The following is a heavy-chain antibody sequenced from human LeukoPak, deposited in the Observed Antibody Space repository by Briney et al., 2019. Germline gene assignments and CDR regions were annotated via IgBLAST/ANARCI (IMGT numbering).Heavy chain of an antibody. CDR2: IYYSGTT. CDR1: VGSISSSSYH. CDR3: ARERRRYTYYYDSSRHRGTEGFDP. V-gene: IGHV4-39*07. J-gene: IGHJ5*02. Sequence: SETLSLTCTVSVGSISSSSYHWGWIRQPPGKGLEWIASIYYSGTTYYNPSLKSRVTISVDTSKNQFSLKLSSVTAADTAVYYCARERRRYTYYYDSSRHRGTEGFDPWGQGTLVTVSS. D-gene: IGHD3-22*01.